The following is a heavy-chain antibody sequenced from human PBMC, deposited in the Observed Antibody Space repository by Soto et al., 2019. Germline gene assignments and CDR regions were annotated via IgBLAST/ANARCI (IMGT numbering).Heavy chain of an antibody. CDR3: ARDKIIGLFDY. V-gene: IGHV4-34*01. J-gene: IGHJ4*02. D-gene: IGHD2-15*01. CDR1: GGSFSGYY. CDR2: INHSGST. Sequence: SETLSLTCAVYGGSFSGYYLTWIRQPPGTGLEWIGEINHSGSTNYNPSLKSRVTISVDTSKNQFSLKLTSVTAADTAVYYCARDKIIGLFDYWGQGTLVTVSS.